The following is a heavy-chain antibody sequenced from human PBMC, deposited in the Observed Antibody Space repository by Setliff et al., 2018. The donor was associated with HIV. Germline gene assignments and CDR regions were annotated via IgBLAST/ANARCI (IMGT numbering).Heavy chain of an antibody. CDR2: VNRDGSST. CDR1: GFTFDRYW. CDR3: ARVTLWFGELFLDAFDI. V-gene: IGHV3-74*01. J-gene: IGHJ3*02. D-gene: IGHD3-10*01. Sequence: LRLSCAASGFTFDRYWMHWVRQAPGKGLVWVSRVNRDGSSTTYADSVKDRFTISRDNAKNTLYLQMNSLRAEDTAVYYCARVTLWFGELFLDAFDIWGQGTMVTVSS.